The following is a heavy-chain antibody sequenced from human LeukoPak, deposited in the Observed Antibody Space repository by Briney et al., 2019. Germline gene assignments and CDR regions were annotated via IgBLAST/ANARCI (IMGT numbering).Heavy chain of an antibody. V-gene: IGHV7-4-1*02. CDR3: ARDPHYYGSGSYYFNWFDP. CDR2: INTNTGNP. CDR1: GYTFTSYA. Sequence: ASVKVSCKASGYTFTSYAVNWVRQAPGQGLEWMGWINTNTGNPTYAQGFTGRFVFSLDTSVSTAYLQISSLKAEDTAVYYCARDPHYYGSGSYYFNWFDPWGQGTLVTVSS. J-gene: IGHJ5*02. D-gene: IGHD3-10*01.